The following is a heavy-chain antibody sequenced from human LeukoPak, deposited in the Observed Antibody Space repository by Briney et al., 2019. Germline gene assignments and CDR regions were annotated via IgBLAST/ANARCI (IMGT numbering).Heavy chain of an antibody. D-gene: IGHD6-19*01. Sequence: PGGSLRLSCTASGFTFSNYWMTWVRQAPGKGMEWVANIKQDGREKYYVDSVTGRFTISRDNAKNLLFLQMGSLSPEDTAVYYCARKAGKMFDYWGQGTLVTASS. CDR2: IKQDGREK. CDR1: GFTFSNYW. V-gene: IGHV3-7*01. J-gene: IGHJ4*02. CDR3: ARKAGKMFDY.